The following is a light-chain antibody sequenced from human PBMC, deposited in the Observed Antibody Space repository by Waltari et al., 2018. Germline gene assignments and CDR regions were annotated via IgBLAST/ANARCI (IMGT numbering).Light chain of an antibody. V-gene: IGLV2-23*02. J-gene: IGLJ1*01. CDR3: CSYAGSTTFV. CDR1: RPVVGTYTF. Sequence: QSALTQLPPVPGSPGQSIPAPCTGPRPVVGTYTFVSLYQQHQSKPPKLIIYEVTKRPSGVSNRFSGSKSGNTASLTISGLQAEDEADYYCCSYAGSTTFVFGTGTEVSVL. CDR2: EVT.